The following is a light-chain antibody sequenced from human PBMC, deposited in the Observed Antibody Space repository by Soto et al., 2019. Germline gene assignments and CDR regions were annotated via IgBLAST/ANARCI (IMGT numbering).Light chain of an antibody. CDR1: QSISSY. Sequence: DIQMTQSPSSLSASVGDRVTITCRASQSISSYLNWYQQKPGKAPKLLIYAASSLQSGVPSRFSGSGSGTDFTLTISSLQHEDFATYYCQQSYSTPLMYTFGQGTKREIK. V-gene: IGKV1-39*01. J-gene: IGKJ2*01. CDR2: AAS. CDR3: QQSYSTPLMYT.